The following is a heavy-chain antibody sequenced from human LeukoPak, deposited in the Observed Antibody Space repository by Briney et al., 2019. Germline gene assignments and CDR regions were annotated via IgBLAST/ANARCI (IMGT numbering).Heavy chain of an antibody. J-gene: IGHJ4*02. V-gene: IGHV3-11*01. CDR2: ISSGGSTI. CDR1: GFTFSDYY. Sequence: KPGGSRRLSCAVSGFTFSDYYMSWIRQAPGKGLEWVSYISSGGSTISHADSVKGRFTISRDNAENSLYLQMNSLRAEDTAVYYCARREAAGRCFDYWGQGTLITVSS. CDR3: ARREAAGRCFDY. D-gene: IGHD6-13*01.